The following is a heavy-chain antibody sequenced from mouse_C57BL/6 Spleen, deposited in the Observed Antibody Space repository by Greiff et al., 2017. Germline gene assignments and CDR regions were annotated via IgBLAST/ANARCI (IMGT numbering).Heavy chain of an antibody. CDR2: IDPETGGT. CDR1: GYTFTDYE. J-gene: IGHJ4*01. D-gene: IGHD2-4*01. V-gene: IGHV1-15*01. Sequence: LVESGAELVRPGASVTLSCKASGYTFTDYEMHWVKQTPVHGLEWIGAIDPETGGTAYNQKFKGKAILTADKSSSTAYMELRSLTSEDSAVYYCTRCEGLRRRSPYYYAMDYWGQGTSVTVSS. CDR3: TRCEGLRRRSPYYYAMDY.